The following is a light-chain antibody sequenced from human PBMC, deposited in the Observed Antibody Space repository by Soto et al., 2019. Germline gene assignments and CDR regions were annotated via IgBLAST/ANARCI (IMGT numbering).Light chain of an antibody. CDR1: QSISRW. Sequence: DIQMTQFPSTLSASVGDSVTISCRASQSISRWLAWYQQKPGKAPKLLIYKGSYLESGVPSRFSGRGSVTEFTLTISSLQPDDFATYYCQQYKTDFSFGPGTKVVMK. J-gene: IGKJ3*01. V-gene: IGKV1-5*03. CDR3: QQYKTDFS. CDR2: KGS.